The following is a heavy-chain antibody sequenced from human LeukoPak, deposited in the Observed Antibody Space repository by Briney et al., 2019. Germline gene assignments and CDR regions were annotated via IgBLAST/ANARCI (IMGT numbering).Heavy chain of an antibody. Sequence: PGGSLRLSCAASGFTFSSYAMSWVRQAPGKGLEWVSAISGSGGSTYYADSVKGRFTISRDNSKNTLYLQMNSLRAEDTAVYYCAKFYVWGTTLSDAFDIWGQGTMVTVSS. V-gene: IGHV3-23*01. CDR2: ISGSGGST. J-gene: IGHJ3*02. CDR1: GFTFSSYA. CDR3: AKFYVWGTTLSDAFDI. D-gene: IGHD3-16*01.